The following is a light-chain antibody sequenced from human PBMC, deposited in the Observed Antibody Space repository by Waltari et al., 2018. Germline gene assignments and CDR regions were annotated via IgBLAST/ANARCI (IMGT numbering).Light chain of an antibody. Sequence: EIVLTQSPGTLSVSPGERVTVSCRASQTITGSWLTWYHQKPGQAPRLLIYGASNRAPGSPDRFSGSGSGTDFTLSISRLEPEDSAVYYCQQYYGSVVTFCGGTKVEIK. V-gene: IGKV3-20*01. CDR2: GAS. CDR3: QQYYGSVVT. J-gene: IGKJ4*01. CDR1: QTITGSW.